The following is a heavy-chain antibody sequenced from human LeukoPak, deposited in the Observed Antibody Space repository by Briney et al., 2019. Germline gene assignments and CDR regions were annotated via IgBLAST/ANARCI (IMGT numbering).Heavy chain of an antibody. Sequence: VASVKVSCKASGYTFTSYGISWVRQAPGQGLEWMGWISAYNGNTNYAQKLQGRVTMTTDTSTSTAYMELRSLRSDDTAVYYCARESITMVRGVITRYYYYCMDVWGKGTTVTISS. CDR3: ARESITMVRGVITRYYYYCMDV. D-gene: IGHD3-10*01. J-gene: IGHJ6*03. V-gene: IGHV1-18*01. CDR1: GYTFTSYG. CDR2: ISAYNGNT.